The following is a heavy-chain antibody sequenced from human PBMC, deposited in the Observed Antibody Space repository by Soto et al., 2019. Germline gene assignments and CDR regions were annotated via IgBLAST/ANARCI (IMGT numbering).Heavy chain of an antibody. CDR2: IYYSGST. CDR1: GGSISSGDYY. Sequence: SETLSLTCTVSGGSISSGDYYWSWIRQPPGKGLEWIGYIYYSGSTYYNPSLKSRVTISVDTSKNQFSLKLSSVTAADTAVYYCARGPAARTLSWFDPWGQGTLVTVSS. CDR3: ARGPAARTLSWFDP. V-gene: IGHV4-30-4*01. D-gene: IGHD6-6*01. J-gene: IGHJ5*02.